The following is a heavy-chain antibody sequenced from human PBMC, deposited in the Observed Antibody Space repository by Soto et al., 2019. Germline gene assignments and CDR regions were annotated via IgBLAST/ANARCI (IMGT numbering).Heavy chain of an antibody. J-gene: IGHJ4*02. Sequence: QVQLVQSGAEVKKPGSSVKVSCKASGGTFSSYAISWVRPAPGQGLEWMGGIIPIFGTANYAQKFQGRVTITADESTSTAYMELSSLRTEDTAVYYCARPSGIAAAGTGDYFDYWGQGTLVTVSS. V-gene: IGHV1-69*01. CDR2: IIPIFGTA. CDR1: GGTFSSYA. CDR3: ARPSGIAAAGTGDYFDY. D-gene: IGHD6-13*01.